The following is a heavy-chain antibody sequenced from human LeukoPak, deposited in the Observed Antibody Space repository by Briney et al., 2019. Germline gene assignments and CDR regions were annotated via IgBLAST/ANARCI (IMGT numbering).Heavy chain of an antibody. Sequence: ASVKVSCKASGYTFTGYYMHWVRQAPGQGLEWMGWINPNSGGTNYAQKFQGRVTMTRDTSISTAYMELSRLRSDDTAVYYCARVDCSGGSCYSWFDPWGQGTLVTVSS. D-gene: IGHD2-15*01. CDR2: INPNSGGT. J-gene: IGHJ5*02. CDR3: ARVDCSGGSCYSWFDP. CDR1: GYTFTGYY. V-gene: IGHV1-2*02.